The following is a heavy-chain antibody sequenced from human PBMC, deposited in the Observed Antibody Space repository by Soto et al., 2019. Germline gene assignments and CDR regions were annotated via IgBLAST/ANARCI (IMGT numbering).Heavy chain of an antibody. CDR3: ARGDATKIVVTTYYAMDV. D-gene: IGHD3-9*01. V-gene: IGHV1-69*12. CDR2: IIPVFGTA. Sequence: QVQLVQSGAEVKKPGSSVKVSCKASGGSLSNYGISWVRHAPGQGLEWMGGIIPVFGTANYAQKFQGRVTITADESTSIVYMDVTSLRSEDTAVYYCARGDATKIVVTTYYAMDVWGQGTTVTVSS. CDR1: GGSLSNYG. J-gene: IGHJ6*02.